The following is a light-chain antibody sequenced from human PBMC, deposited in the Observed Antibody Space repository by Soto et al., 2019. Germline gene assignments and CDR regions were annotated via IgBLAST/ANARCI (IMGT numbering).Light chain of an antibody. Sequence: MQMTQSPSSLSASVGDRVSITCQASQDLNNYINWYHQKPGKAPRLVIYDASTLEIGVPSSFGRSGSGTTFNFHIIGLQHEDFGTYYCQQYNRVPYTFGQGTKVEMK. CDR3: QQYNRVPYT. V-gene: IGKV1-33*01. CDR1: QDLNNY. CDR2: DAS. J-gene: IGKJ2*01.